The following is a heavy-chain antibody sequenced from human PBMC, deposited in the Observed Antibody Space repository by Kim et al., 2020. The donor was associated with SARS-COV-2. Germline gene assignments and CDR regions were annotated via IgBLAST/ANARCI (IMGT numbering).Heavy chain of an antibody. D-gene: IGHD3-22*01. CDR1: GFTFSSYT. CDR2: ISSGSRDI. Sequence: GGSLRLSCAASGFTFSSYTMNWVRQAPGKGLEWVSSISSGSRDIFYADSMKGRFTISRENAKNSLYLQMNSLRAEDTAVYYCARVSFPTIIVAPRAFDIWGQGTMVTVSS. CDR3: ARVSFPTIIVAPRAFDI. V-gene: IGHV3-21*01. J-gene: IGHJ3*02.